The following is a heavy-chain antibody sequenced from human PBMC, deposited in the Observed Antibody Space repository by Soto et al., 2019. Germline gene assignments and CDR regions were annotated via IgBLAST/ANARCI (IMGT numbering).Heavy chain of an antibody. CDR1: GGSISSYY. Sequence: QVQLQESGPGLVKPSETLSLTCTVSGGSISSYYWSWIRQPPGKGLEWIVYIYYSGSTNYNPSLKSRVTISVDTSKNQFSLKLSSVTAADTAVYYCARTYYYDSSGYYLGENDAFDIWGQGTMVTVSS. D-gene: IGHD3-22*01. CDR2: IYYSGST. CDR3: ARTYYYDSSGYYLGENDAFDI. J-gene: IGHJ3*02. V-gene: IGHV4-59*01.